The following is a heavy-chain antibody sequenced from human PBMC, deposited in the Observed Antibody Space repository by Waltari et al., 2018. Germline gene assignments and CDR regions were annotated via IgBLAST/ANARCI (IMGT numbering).Heavy chain of an antibody. V-gene: IGHV3-9*03. Sequence: EVQLVESGGGLVQPGRSLRLSCAASGFTFDAYAMQWVRQAPGKGLEWVSGISWNGGSICYADSVKGRFTISRDNAKNSLYLQMNSLRAEDMAVYYCAKEGSSGYVGDGMDVWGQGTTVTVSS. CDR1: GFTFDAYA. J-gene: IGHJ6*02. CDR2: ISWNGGSI. CDR3: AKEGSSGYVGDGMDV. D-gene: IGHD6-13*01.